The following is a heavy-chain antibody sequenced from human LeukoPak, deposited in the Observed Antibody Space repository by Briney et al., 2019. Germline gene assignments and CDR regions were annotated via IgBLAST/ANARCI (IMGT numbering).Heavy chain of an antibody. V-gene: IGHV4-59*08. J-gene: IGHJ4*02. CDR3: ARLIAVASTLSFFDY. CDR1: GGSISGYY. Sequence: SETLSLTCTVSGGSISGYYWSWIRQPPGKGLECIGYISYSGSTYYNTSLKSRLTISVDTSKNQFSLKLNSVTAADTAVYYCARLIAVASTLSFFDYWGQGILVTVSS. D-gene: IGHD6-19*01. CDR2: ISYSGST.